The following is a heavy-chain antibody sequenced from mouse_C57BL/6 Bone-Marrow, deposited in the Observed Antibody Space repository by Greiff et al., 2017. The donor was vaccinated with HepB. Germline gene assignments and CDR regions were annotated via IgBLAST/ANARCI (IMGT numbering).Heavy chain of an antibody. CDR1: GYTFTSYW. J-gene: IGHJ3*01. CDR3: TRLEGYDPAWFAY. CDR2: IYPGNSDT. Sequence: DVHLVESGTVLARPGASVKMSCKTSGYTFTSYWMHWVKQRPGQGLEWIGAIYPGNSDTSYNQKFKGKAKLTAVTSASTAYMELSSLTNEDSAVYYCTRLEGYDPAWFAYWGQGTLVTVSA. D-gene: IGHD2-2*01. V-gene: IGHV1-5*01.